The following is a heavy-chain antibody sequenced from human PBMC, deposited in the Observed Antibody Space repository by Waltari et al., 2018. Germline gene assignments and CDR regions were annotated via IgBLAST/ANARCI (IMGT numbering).Heavy chain of an antibody. CDR1: GGTFSSYA. CDR3: ARGGPGRFLEWLLRY. V-gene: IGHV1-69*01. CDR2: IIPLFGTA. Sequence: QVQLVQSGAEVKKPGSSGKVSCKASGGTFSSYAISWARQSPGQGLEWMGVIIPLFGTAKYAQKFQGRVTITADESTSTAYMELSSLRSEDTAVYYCARGGPGRFLEWLLRYWGQGTLVTVSS. D-gene: IGHD3-3*01. J-gene: IGHJ4*02.